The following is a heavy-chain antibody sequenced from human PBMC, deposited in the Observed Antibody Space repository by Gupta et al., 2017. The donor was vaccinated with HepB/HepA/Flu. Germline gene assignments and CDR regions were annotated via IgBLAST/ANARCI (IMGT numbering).Heavy chain of an antibody. J-gene: IGHJ4*02. V-gene: IGHV3-21*01. D-gene: IGHD3-3*01. CDR3: ARDKPTYYDFWSGFGSRGIDY. Sequence: EVQLVESGGGLVKPGGSLRLSCAASGFTFSSYSMNWVRQAPGQGLEWVSSISSSSSYIYYADSVKGRFTISRDNAKNSLYLQMNSLRAEDTAVYYCARDKPTYYDFWSGFGSRGIDYWGQGTLVTVSS. CDR2: ISSSSSYI. CDR1: GFTFSSYS.